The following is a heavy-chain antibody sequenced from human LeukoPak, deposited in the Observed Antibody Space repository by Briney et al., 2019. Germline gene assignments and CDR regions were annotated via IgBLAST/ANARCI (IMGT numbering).Heavy chain of an antibody. Sequence: QPGGSLRLSCAASGFTFSSYSLNWVRQAPGKGLEWVSYISSSSSTIYYADSVKGRFTISRDNAKNSLYLQVNSLRVEDTAVYYCARDSSSWYYWGQGTLVTVSS. CDR3: ARDSSSWYY. CDR1: GFTFSSYS. D-gene: IGHD6-13*01. J-gene: IGHJ4*02. V-gene: IGHV3-48*01. CDR2: ISSSSSTI.